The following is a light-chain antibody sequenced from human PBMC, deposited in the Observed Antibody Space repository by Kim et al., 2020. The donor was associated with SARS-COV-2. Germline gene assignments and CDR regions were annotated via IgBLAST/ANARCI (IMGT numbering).Light chain of an antibody. CDR2: KVS. J-gene: IGKJ2*01. V-gene: IGKV2-30*02. CDR1: QSLVHSDGNTY. Sequence: DVVMTQSPLSLPVTLGQPASISCGSSQSLVHSDGNTYLSWFQQRPGQSPRRLIYKVSDRDSGAPDRFSGSGSGTDFTLKISRVEAEDVGVYYCMQDTHWPYTFGQGTKLEI. CDR3: MQDTHWPYT.